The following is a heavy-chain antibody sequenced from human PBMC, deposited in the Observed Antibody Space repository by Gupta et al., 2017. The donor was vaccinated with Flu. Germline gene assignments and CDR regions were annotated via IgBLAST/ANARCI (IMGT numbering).Heavy chain of an antibody. D-gene: IGHD4-17*01. CDR1: GFTLSDDW. CDR2: INRDGSVI. Sequence: EVQLVESGGGLVQPGGYLRLSCGASGFTLSDDWMSWVRQAPGKGPELVANINRDGSVINYMDFVRGRFTISRDNAKNAVYFQMNSLRVDDTAVYYCARDVGSGDYDSWGQGTLVTVSS. J-gene: IGHJ5*01. V-gene: IGHV3-7*01. CDR3: ARDVGSGDYDS.